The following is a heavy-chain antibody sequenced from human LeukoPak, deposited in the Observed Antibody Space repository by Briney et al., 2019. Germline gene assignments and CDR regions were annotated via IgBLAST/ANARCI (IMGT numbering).Heavy chain of an antibody. J-gene: IGHJ4*02. CDR3: ATDDVTTGTKTALGY. CDR1: GFTFTSSA. D-gene: IGHD1-1*01. Sequence: ASVKVSCKAPGFTFTSSAVQWVRQARGQGLEWIGWIVVGRGNTNYAQKFQERVTINRDMSTSTAYMELSSLRSEDTAVYYCATDDVTTGTKTALGYWGQGTLVTVSS. CDR2: IVVGRGNT. V-gene: IGHV1-58*01.